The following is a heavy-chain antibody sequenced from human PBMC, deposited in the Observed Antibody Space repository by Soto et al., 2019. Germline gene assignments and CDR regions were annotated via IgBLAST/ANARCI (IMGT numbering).Heavy chain of an antibody. D-gene: IGHD4-17*01. J-gene: IGHJ6*02. Sequence: PVESLKISCKGSGYSFTSYWISWVRQMPGKGLEWIGRIDPSDSYTNYSPSFQGHVTISADKSISTAYLQWSSLKASDTAMYYCARLPTTVTTAYYYYYGMDVWGQGTTVTVSS. CDR3: ARLPTTVTTAYYYYYGMDV. V-gene: IGHV5-10-1*01. CDR2: IDPSDSYT. CDR1: GYSFTSYW.